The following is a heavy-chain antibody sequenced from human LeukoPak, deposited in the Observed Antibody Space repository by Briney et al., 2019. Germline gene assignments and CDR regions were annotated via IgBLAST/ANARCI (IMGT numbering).Heavy chain of an antibody. CDR3: AKGISSGWYNDAFDI. Sequence: SLRLSCEASGFTFSTISMNWVRQAPGKGLEWVSGISWNSNSIGYADSVKGRFTISRDNAKNSLYLQMNSLRAEDTALYYCAKGISSGWYNDAFDIWGQGTMVTVSS. V-gene: IGHV3-9*01. CDR1: GFTFSTIS. J-gene: IGHJ3*02. CDR2: ISWNSNSI. D-gene: IGHD6-19*01.